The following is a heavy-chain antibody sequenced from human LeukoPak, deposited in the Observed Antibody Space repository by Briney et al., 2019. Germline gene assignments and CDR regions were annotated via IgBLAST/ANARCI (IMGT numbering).Heavy chain of an antibody. Sequence: PSETLSLTCTVSGGSISSGDYYWSWIRQPPGKGLEWIGYIYYSGSTYYNPSLKSRVTISVDTSKNQFSLTLSSVTAADTAVYYCARDVLRRGYDFWSGYHWFDPWGQGALVTVSS. J-gene: IGHJ5*02. CDR1: GGSISSGDYY. V-gene: IGHV4-30-4*08. D-gene: IGHD3-3*01. CDR3: ARDVLRRGYDFWSGYHWFDP. CDR2: IYYSGST.